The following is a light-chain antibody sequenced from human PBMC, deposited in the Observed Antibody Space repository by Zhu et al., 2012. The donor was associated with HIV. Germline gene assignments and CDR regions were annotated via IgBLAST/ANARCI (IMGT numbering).Light chain of an antibody. J-gene: IGKJ2*01. CDR1: QSVRSNY. CDR3: QQYGTLVT. CDR2: GAS. Sequence: IVLTQSPPTLSLSPGERATLSCRASQSVRSNYLAWYQQKPGQAPRLLIYGASSRATGIPDRFSGSGSGTDFSLTISRLEPEDFAIYYCQQYGTLVTFGQGTKVEIK. V-gene: IGKV3-20*01.